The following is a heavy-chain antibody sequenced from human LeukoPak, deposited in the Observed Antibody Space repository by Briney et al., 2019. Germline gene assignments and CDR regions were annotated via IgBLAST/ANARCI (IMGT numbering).Heavy chain of an antibody. Sequence: PSETLSLTCAVYGGSFSGYYWSWIRQPAGKGLEWIGRIYTSGSTNYNPSLKSRVTMSVDTSKNQFSLKLSSVTAADTAVYYCARDGEMATIENYFESWGQGTLVTVSS. J-gene: IGHJ4*02. D-gene: IGHD5-24*01. CDR3: ARDGEMATIENYFES. V-gene: IGHV4-4*07. CDR1: GGSFSGYY. CDR2: IYTSGST.